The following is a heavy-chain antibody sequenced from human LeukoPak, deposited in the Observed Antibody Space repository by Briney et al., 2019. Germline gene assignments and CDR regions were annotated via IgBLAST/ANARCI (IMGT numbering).Heavy chain of an antibody. D-gene: IGHD3-22*01. J-gene: IGHJ4*02. CDR2: ISGSGGST. V-gene: IGHV3-23*01. Sequence: GGSLRLSCAASGFTFSGYEMNWVRQAPGKGLEWVSGISGSGGSTYYADSVKGRFTISRDNSKNTLYLQMNSLRAEDTAVYYCAKERRSYYYDSSGPFDYWGQGTLVTVSS. CDR1: GFTFSGYE. CDR3: AKERRSYYYDSSGPFDY.